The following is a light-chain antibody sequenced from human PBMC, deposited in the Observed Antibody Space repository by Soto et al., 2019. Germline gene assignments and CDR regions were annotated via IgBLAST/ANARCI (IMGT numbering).Light chain of an antibody. J-gene: IGLJ1*01. CDR2: EVS. Sequence: QSALTQPASVSGSLGQSITISCTGTSSDVGGFNYVSRYQQHPGKAPKLMIYEVSNRPSGVSNRFSGSKSGNTASLTISGLQAEDEADYYCSSYTSSSTYVFGSGTRSPS. V-gene: IGLV2-14*01. CDR3: SSYTSSSTYV. CDR1: SSDVGGFNY.